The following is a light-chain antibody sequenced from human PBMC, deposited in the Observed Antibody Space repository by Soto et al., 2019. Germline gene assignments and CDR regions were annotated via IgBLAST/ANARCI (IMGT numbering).Light chain of an antibody. CDR2: DVS. CDR3: SSYTSSSPPLYV. J-gene: IGLJ1*01. Sequence: QSALTQPASVSGSPGQSITISCTGTSSDVGGYNYVSWYQQHPGKAPKLMIYDVSNRPSGVSNRFSGSKSGTTASLSISGRQAEDEADYYCSSYTSSSPPLYVFGTGTKLTVL. V-gene: IGLV2-14*01. CDR1: SSDVGGYNY.